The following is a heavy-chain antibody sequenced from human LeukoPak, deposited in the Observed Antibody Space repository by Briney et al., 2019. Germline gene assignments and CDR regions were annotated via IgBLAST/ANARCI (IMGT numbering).Heavy chain of an antibody. CDR2: IKQDGSEK. V-gene: IGHV3-7*03. J-gene: IGHJ5*02. CDR1: GFTFSSYW. D-gene: IGHD3-10*01. Sequence: GGSLRLSCAASGFTFSSYWMSWVRQAPGKGLEWVANIKQDGSEKYYADSVKGRFTISRDNAKNSLYLQMNSLRAEDTALYYCAKDRHYYGSGTFDPWGQGTLVTVSS. CDR3: AKDRHYYGSGTFDP.